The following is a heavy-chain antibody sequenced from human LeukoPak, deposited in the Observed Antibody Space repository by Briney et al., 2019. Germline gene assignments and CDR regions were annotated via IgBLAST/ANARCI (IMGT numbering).Heavy chain of an antibody. CDR3: ARVPPNPTRYYDFWSGYYTYNWFDP. CDR1: GYTFTSYG. CDR2: ISAYNGNT. D-gene: IGHD3-3*01. Sequence: ASVKVSCKASGYTFTSYGISWVRQAPGQGLEWMGWISAYNGNTNYAQKLQGRVTMTTDTSTSTAYMELMSLRSDDTAVYYCARVPPNPTRYYDFWSGYYTYNWFDPWGQGTLVTVFS. J-gene: IGHJ5*02. V-gene: IGHV1-18*01.